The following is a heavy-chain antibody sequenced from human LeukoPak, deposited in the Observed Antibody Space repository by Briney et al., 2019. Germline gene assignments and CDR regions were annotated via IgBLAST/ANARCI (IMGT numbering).Heavy chain of an antibody. D-gene: IGHD1-26*01. V-gene: IGHV3-23*01. Sequence: GGSLRLSCAASGFTFSSYAMSWFRQAPGKGLEWVSAISGSGGSTYYADSVKGRFTVSRDNSKNSLYLQMTSLRAEDTAVYYCAKDTHPAVYEWELRGYFDYWGQGTLVTVSS. J-gene: IGHJ4*02. CDR1: GFTFSSYA. CDR2: ISGSGGST. CDR3: AKDTHPAVYEWELRGYFDY.